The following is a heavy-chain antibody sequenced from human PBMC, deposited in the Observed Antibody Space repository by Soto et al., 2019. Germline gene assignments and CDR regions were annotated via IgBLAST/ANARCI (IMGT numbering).Heavy chain of an antibody. V-gene: IGHV1-3*01. CDR1: GYTFTSYP. CDR3: ARDWTHYDSSGPGDY. Sequence: ASVKVSCKASGYTFTSYPMHCVLQAPLQGLEWMGWINAGNGDTKYSQKFQGRVTITRDTSAITAYMELSSLRSEDTAVYYCARDWTHYDSSGPGDYWGQGTLVTVSS. D-gene: IGHD3-22*01. CDR2: INAGNGDT. J-gene: IGHJ4*02.